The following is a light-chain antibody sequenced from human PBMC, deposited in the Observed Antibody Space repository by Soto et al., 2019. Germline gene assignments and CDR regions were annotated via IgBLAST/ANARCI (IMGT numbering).Light chain of an antibody. CDR1: QSVVYSSNNKNY. V-gene: IGKV4-1*01. Sequence: DIVMTQSPDSLAVSLGERATINCRSSQSVVYSSNNKNYLAWYQQKPGQPPKLLIYWASTRASGVPDRFRGSGSGTDFTLTISSLQAEDVAVYYCQQYNSAPQTFGQGTKVESK. J-gene: IGKJ1*01. CDR2: WAS. CDR3: QQYNSAPQT.